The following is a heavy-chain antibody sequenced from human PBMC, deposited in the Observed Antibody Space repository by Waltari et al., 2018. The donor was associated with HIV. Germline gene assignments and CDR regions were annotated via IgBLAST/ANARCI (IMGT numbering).Heavy chain of an antibody. J-gene: IGHJ4*02. Sequence: EVQLVESGGGWVKPGGPLRLSCVGSGSPFSNAWVNWVRQAPGKGLERVGHIESRAEAGTTDFPAHVKGRFAISRDDSKNTVYLEMQSLKTEDTGVYYCTTGWSQYPDFWGQGTLVTVSS. D-gene: IGHD1-26*01. CDR2: IESRAEAGTT. CDR3: TTGWSQYPDF. CDR1: GSPFSNAW. V-gene: IGHV3-15*04.